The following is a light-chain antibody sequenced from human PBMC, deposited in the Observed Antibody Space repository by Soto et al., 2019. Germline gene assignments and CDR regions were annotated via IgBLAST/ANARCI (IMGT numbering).Light chain of an antibody. CDR1: SSDVGGYNF. J-gene: IGLJ1*01. Sequence: QSVLTQPPSASGSPGQSVTISCTGTSSDVGGYNFVSWYQEHPGKAPKLIIYEVSKRPSGVPDRFSGSKSGNTACLTVSGLQAEDEADYYCSSYAGSNNRYVFGTGTKVTVL. CDR3: SSYAGSNNRYV. CDR2: EVS. V-gene: IGLV2-8*01.